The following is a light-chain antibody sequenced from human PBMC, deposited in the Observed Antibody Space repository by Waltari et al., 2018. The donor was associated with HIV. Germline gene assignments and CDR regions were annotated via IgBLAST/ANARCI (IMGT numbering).Light chain of an antibody. V-gene: IGKV3D-20*01. CDR1: QSVDSNY. CDR3: QQYHYSPYT. CDR2: DAS. J-gene: IGKJ2*01. Sequence: EIVLTQSPATLSLSPGERVTLSCGSNQSVDSNYLAWYQHKPGLAPRLLIYDASNRATGIPDRFSGSGSGTEFSLTITRLEHEDFAVYYCQQYHYSPYTFGQGTKLEIK.